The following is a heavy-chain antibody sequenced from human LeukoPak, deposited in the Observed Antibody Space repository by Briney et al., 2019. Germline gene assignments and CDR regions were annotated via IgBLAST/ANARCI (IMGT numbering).Heavy chain of an antibody. CDR3: ARGVPYRDSDDY. Sequence: SGGSLRLSCAASAFIFRNYWMSWVRQAPGKGLEWVANINQDGSVKNHVDSVKGRFIISRDNAKNSLYLQMNSLRPEDMAVYYCARGVPYRDSDDYWGQGTLVTVSS. D-gene: IGHD4-11*01. CDR2: INQDGSVK. CDR1: AFIFRNYW. J-gene: IGHJ4*02. V-gene: IGHV3-7*05.